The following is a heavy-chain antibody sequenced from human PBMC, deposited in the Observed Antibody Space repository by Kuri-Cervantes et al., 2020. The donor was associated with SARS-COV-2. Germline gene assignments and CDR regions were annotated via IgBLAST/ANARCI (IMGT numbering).Heavy chain of an antibody. CDR1: GESFSGYY. V-gene: IGHV4-34*01. D-gene: IGHD3-3*01. CDR3: ARYFWSGAYYFDY. CDR2: VNHRGST. J-gene: IGHJ4*02. Sequence: SETLSLTCAFYGESFSGYYWNWIRQTPGKGLEWIGEVNHRGSTNYNPSLKSRVTISVDTSSKQFSLNLSSVTAADTAVYYCARYFWSGAYYFDYWGQETLVTVSS.